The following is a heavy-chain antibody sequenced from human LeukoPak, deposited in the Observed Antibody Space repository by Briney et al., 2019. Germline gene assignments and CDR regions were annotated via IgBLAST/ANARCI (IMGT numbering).Heavy chain of an antibody. Sequence: PSETLSLTCAVYGGSFSGYYWSWIRQPPGKGLEWIGEINHSGSTNYNPSLKSRVTISVDTSKNQFSLKLRSVTAADTAVYNCARRPLVGGVDSWGQGTLVTVSS. CDR3: ARRPLVGGVDS. V-gene: IGHV4-34*01. J-gene: IGHJ4*02. CDR1: GGSFSGYY. D-gene: IGHD1-26*01. CDR2: INHSGST.